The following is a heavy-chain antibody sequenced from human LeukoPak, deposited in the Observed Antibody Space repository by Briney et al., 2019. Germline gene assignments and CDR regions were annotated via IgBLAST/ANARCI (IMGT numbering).Heavy chain of an antibody. Sequence: GASVKVSCKASGYTFTSYDINWVRQATGQGLEWMGYMNPSSGNTGYAQKFQGRVTITTNTSTSTAYMELSSLRSDDTAVYYCARTRGSVHLDYWGQGTLVTVSS. J-gene: IGHJ4*02. V-gene: IGHV1-8*03. CDR1: GYTFTSYD. CDR3: ARTRGSVHLDY. D-gene: IGHD1-26*01. CDR2: MNPSSGNT.